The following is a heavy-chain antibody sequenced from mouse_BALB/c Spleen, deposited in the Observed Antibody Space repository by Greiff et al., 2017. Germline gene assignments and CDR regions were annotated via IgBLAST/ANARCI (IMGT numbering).Heavy chain of an antibody. J-gene: IGHJ4*01. CDR3: AYGNDYYAMDY. CDR1: GFNIKDTY. V-gene: IGHV1-77*01. D-gene: IGHD2-10*02. Sequence: QVQLQQSGAELVKPGASVKLSCTASGFNIKDTYMHWIKQRPGQGLEWIGRIAPGSGSTYYNEMFKGKATLTVDTSSSTAYIQLSSLSSEDSAVYFCAYGNDYYAMDYWGQGTSVTVSS. CDR2: IAPGSGST.